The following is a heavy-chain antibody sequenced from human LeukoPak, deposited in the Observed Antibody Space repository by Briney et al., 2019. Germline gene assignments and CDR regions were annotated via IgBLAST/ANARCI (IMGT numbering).Heavy chain of an antibody. V-gene: IGHV1-2*02. CDR1: GYTFNDYY. J-gene: IGHJ6*02. CDR3: ARRPDTVTRGVDV. D-gene: IGHD4-17*01. CDR2: INPNSGGT. Sequence: ASVKVSCKASGYTFNDYYSSWVRQAPGQGFEWMGWINPNSGGTNYAQKFQGRVTMTRDTSIKTAYMELNSLGSDDTAVYYCARRPDTVTRGVDVWGQGTTVTVSS.